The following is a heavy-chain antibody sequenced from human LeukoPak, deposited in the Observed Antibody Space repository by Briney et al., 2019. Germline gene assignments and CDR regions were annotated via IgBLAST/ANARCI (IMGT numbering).Heavy chain of an antibody. Sequence: SVKVSCKASGGTFSSYAISWVRRAPVQGLEWMGGIIPVFGTANYAQKFQGRVTITADESTSTAYMELSSLRSEDTAVYYCASEIAAAGTRWFDPWGQGTLVTVSS. V-gene: IGHV1-69*13. CDR2: IIPVFGTA. CDR3: ASEIAAAGTRWFDP. D-gene: IGHD6-13*01. CDR1: GGTFSSYA. J-gene: IGHJ5*02.